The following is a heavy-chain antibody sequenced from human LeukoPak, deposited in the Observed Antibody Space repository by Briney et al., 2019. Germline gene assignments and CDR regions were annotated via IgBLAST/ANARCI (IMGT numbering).Heavy chain of an antibody. J-gene: IGHJ4*02. CDR1: GGTFSSYA. D-gene: IGHD2-21*02. V-gene: IGHV1-69*04. CDR2: IIPILGIA. Sequence: SVKVSCKASGGTFSSYAISWVRQAPGQGLEWMGRIIPILGIANYAQKFQGRVTITADRSTSTAYMELSSLRSEDTAVYYCARDPLEYCGGDCYSRPFDYWGQGTLVTVSS. CDR3: ARDPLEYCGGDCYSRPFDY.